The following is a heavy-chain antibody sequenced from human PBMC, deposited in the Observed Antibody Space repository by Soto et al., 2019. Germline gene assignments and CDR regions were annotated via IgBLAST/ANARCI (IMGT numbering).Heavy chain of an antibody. Sequence: GGSLRLSCAASGFTFSDYTMSWVRQAPGKVLESISVILSDYNTYYAGSVRGRFTISRDNSKNTLYLEMNSLRAEDTAVYYCKRRTSGYFGYWGQGALVTVSS. CDR3: KRRTSGYFGY. J-gene: IGHJ4*02. CDR1: GFTFSDYT. D-gene: IGHD2-15*01. CDR2: ILSDYNT. V-gene: IGHV3-23*03.